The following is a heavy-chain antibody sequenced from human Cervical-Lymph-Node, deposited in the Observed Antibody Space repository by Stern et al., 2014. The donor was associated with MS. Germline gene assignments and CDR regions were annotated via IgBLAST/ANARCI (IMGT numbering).Heavy chain of an antibody. Sequence: VQLVESGAEVKKPGSSVKVSCKASGGTFSSQAISWVRQAPGQGLEWLGGIIPGFGAAHYAQKFQGRVTITADESTSTAYMELRSLRSEDTAVYYCARDEIGQTTTHYYYYGMDVWGQGTTVTVSS. J-gene: IGHJ6*02. CDR3: ARDEIGQTTTHYYYYGMDV. CDR2: IIPGFGAA. D-gene: IGHD1-1*01. CDR1: GGTFSSQA. V-gene: IGHV1-69*01.